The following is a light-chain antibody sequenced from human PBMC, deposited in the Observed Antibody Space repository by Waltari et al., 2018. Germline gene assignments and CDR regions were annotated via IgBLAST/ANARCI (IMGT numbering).Light chain of an antibody. CDR1: SANIRAGYD. J-gene: IGLJ3*02. CDR2: GNI. CDR3: QSYDNSLSGWV. V-gene: IGLV1-40*01. Sequence: QSVLTQPPPVSWAPGQRVTLSCTGSSANIRAGYDVNWYQQLPGTAPKLLIYGNINRPSGVPDRFSGSKSGTSASLAITGLQAEDEADYYCQSYDNSLSGWVFGGGTKVTVL.